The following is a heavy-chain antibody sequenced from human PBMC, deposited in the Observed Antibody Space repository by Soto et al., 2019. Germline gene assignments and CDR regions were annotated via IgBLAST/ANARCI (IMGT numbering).Heavy chain of an antibody. V-gene: IGHV3-33*03. CDR2: IWYDGSNK. Sequence: QAQLVESGGGVVQPGTSLRLSCAASGFTISTHGMHWVRQAPGKGLEWLANIWYDGSNKFYAESVKGRFSISKDNSKNTLYLQMSSLRAEDTAVYYCAAATTGNFHLPYWGPGTQVTVSS. CDR3: AAATTGNFHLPY. CDR1: GFTISTHG. J-gene: IGHJ4*02. D-gene: IGHD1-7*01.